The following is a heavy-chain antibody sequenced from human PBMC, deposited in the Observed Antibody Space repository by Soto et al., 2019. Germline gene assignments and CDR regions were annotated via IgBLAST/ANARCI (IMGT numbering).Heavy chain of an antibody. CDR2: INHSGST. CDR1: GGSFSGYY. D-gene: IGHD6-19*01. Sequence: SETLSLTCAVYGGSFSGYYWSWIRQPPGKGLEWIGEINHSGSTNYNPSLKSRVTISVDTSKNQFSLKLSSVTAADTAVYYCARGIAVAGTDGFYYYGMDVWGQGTPVTVSS. V-gene: IGHV4-34*01. J-gene: IGHJ6*02. CDR3: ARGIAVAGTDGFYYYGMDV.